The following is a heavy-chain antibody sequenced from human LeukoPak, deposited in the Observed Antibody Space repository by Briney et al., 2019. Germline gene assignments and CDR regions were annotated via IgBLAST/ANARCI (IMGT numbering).Heavy chain of an antibody. V-gene: IGHV4-34*01. CDR2: INHSGST. CDR3: ARFGPTMVRGVIRKGNWFDP. J-gene: IGHJ5*02. CDR1: GGSFNGYY. D-gene: IGHD3-10*01. Sequence: PSETLSLTCAVYGGSFNGYYWSWIRQPPGKGLEWIGEINHSGSTNYNPSLKSRVTISVDTSKNQFSLKLSSVTAADTAVYYCARFGPTMVRGVIRKGNWFDPWGQGTLVTVSS.